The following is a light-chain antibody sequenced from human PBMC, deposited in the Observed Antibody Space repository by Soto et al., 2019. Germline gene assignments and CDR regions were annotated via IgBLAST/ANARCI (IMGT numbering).Light chain of an antibody. J-gene: IGKJ1*01. Sequence: EIVLTQSPGTLSLSPGERATLSCRASQSVSSSYLAWFQQKPGQAPRLLIYGASRRATGIPDRFSGSGSGTDFTLTISRLEPEYFAVYYCQQYDSSPRTFGQGTKVEIK. CDR1: QSVSSSY. CDR3: QQYDSSPRT. V-gene: IGKV3-20*01. CDR2: GAS.